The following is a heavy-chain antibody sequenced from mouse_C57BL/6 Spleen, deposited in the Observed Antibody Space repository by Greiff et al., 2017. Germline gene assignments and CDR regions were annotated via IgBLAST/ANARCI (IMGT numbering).Heavy chain of an antibody. J-gene: IGHJ3*01. CDR3: ARRIPHDYGTSWFAY. Sequence: QVQLKESGAELARPGASVKLSCKASGYTFTSYGISWVKQRTGQGLEWIGEIYPRSGNTYYNEKFKGKATLTADKSSSTAYMELRSLTSEDSAVYFCARRIPHDYGTSWFAYWGQGTLVTVSA. D-gene: IGHD1-1*01. CDR2: IYPRSGNT. CDR1: GYTFTSYG. V-gene: IGHV1-81*01.